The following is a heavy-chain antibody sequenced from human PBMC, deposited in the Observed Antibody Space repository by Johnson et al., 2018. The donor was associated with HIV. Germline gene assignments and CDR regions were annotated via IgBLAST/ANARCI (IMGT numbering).Heavy chain of an antibody. J-gene: IGHJ3*02. Sequence: EWVSGISWNSGSIGYADSVKGRFTISRDNAKNSLYLQMNSLRAEDTAVYYCARDPQQWLDVGAFDIWGQGTMVTVSS. D-gene: IGHD6-19*01. CDR3: ARDPQQWLDVGAFDI. V-gene: IGHV3-9*01. CDR2: ISWNSGSI.